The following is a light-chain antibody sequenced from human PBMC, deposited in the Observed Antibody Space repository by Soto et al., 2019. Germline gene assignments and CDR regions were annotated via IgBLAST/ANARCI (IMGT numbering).Light chain of an antibody. CDR1: QSISSY. Sequence: DIQMTQSPSSLSASVGDRVTITFRASQSISSYLNWYQQKPGKAPKLLIYAASTLQSGVPSRFSGSGSGTEFTLTITSLQPEDFATYYCQQLNSFPITFGQGTRLEIK. CDR3: QQLNSFPIT. V-gene: IGKV1-9*01. J-gene: IGKJ5*01. CDR2: AAS.